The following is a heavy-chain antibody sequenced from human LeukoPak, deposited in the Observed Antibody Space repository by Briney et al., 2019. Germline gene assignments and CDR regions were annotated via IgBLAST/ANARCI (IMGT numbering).Heavy chain of an antibody. CDR2: INSGGDDI. CDR1: GFTFSLYA. Sequence: GGSLRLSCPASGFTFSLYAMNWVRQAPGKGLEWISYINSGGDDIHYAASVKGRFTISRDDARNTLYLQLSSLRADYTAVYYCARDTIQPGLIDVWGQGTRVTVPS. D-gene: IGHD2-2*01. V-gene: IGHV3-21*05. J-gene: IGHJ4*02. CDR3: ARDTIQPGLIDV.